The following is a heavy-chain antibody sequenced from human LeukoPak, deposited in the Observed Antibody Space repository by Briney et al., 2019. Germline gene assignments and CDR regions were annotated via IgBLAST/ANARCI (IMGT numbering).Heavy chain of an antibody. Sequence: PGGSLRLSCAASGFTFSSYAMSWVRQAPGKGLEWVSAISGSGGSTYYADSVKGRFTISRDNSKNTLYLQMNSLRAEDTAVYYCAKARNLYYYDSSGYPDDYWGQGTLVTVSS. D-gene: IGHD3-22*01. J-gene: IGHJ4*02. CDR2: ISGSGGST. CDR1: GFTFSSYA. V-gene: IGHV3-23*01. CDR3: AKARNLYYYDSSGYPDDY.